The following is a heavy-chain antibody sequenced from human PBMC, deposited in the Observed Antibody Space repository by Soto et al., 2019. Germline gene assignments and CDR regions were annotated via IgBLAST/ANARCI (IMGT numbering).Heavy chain of an antibody. V-gene: IGHV3-23*01. J-gene: IGHJ4*02. Sequence: EVQLLESGGGLVQPGGSLRLSCVAYGLSFSSYAMSWVRQAPGEGVECVAVLSGSDGSTYYADSVKGRFTISRDDSKNTLYLQMNSLRAEDTAVYYCARDRERDAWYEDYWGQGTLVTVSS. CDR2: LSGSDGST. CDR3: ARDRERDAWYEDY. D-gene: IGHD6-13*01. CDR1: GLSFSSYA.